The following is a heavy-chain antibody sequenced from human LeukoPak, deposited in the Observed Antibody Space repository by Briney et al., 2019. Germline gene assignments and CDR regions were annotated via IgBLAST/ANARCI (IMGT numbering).Heavy chain of an antibody. V-gene: IGHV3-30*18. Sequence: GRSLRLSCAASGFTFSSYGMHWVRQAPGKGLEWEAVISYDGSNKYYADSVKGRFTISRDNSKNTLYLQMNSLRAEDTAVYYCAKLPSRDGYNTNYYFDYWGQGTLVTVSS. D-gene: IGHD5-12*01. J-gene: IGHJ4*02. CDR3: AKLPSRDGYNTNYYFDY. CDR2: ISYDGSNK. CDR1: GFTFSSYG.